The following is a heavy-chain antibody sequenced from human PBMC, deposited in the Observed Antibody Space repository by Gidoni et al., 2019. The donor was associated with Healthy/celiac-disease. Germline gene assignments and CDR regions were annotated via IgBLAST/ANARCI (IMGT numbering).Heavy chain of an antibody. CDR1: GGSISSGGYY. Sequence: QVLLQESGPGLVKPSQTLSLTCTVSGGSISSGGYYWSWVRQHPGKGLAWIGYIYYSGSTYYNPSLKGRVTISVDTSKNQFSLKLSSVTAADTAVYYCARGSTAYDFWSGYPPYYFDYWGQGTLVTVSS. D-gene: IGHD3-3*01. V-gene: IGHV4-31*03. J-gene: IGHJ4*02. CDR3: ARGSTAYDFWSGYPPYYFDY. CDR2: IYYSGST.